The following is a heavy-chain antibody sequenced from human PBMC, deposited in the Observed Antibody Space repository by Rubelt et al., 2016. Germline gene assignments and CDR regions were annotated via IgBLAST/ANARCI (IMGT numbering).Heavy chain of an antibody. V-gene: IGHV3-30*02. CDR3: AKVRTGTTALTYYYYGMDV. CDR2: IRDDRRNK. D-gene: IGHD1-1*01. J-gene: IGHJ6*02. Sequence: WVAFIRDDRRNKYYADSVKGRFTISRDNSKNTLYLQMNSLRAEDTAVYYCAKVRTGTTALTYYYYGMDVWGQGTTVTVSS.